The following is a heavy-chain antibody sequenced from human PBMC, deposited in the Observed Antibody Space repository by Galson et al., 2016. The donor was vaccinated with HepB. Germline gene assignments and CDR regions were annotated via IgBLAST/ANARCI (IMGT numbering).Heavy chain of an antibody. CDR2: YYAAGKI. CDR1: GFTVSSHH. V-gene: IGHV3-53*05. CDR3: ARVGYTRSSAGWFDA. Sequence: SLRLSCAASGFTVSSHHMSWVRQIAGKDLEWVSVYYAAGKIFYADSVKGRFTISRDNYENTLHLQMNNLRPEDTATYYCARVGYTRSSAGWFDAWGQGALVTVFS. J-gene: IGHJ5*02. D-gene: IGHD6-6*01.